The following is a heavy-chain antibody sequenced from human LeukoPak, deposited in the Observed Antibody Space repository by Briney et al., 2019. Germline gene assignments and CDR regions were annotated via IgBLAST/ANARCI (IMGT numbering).Heavy chain of an antibody. CDR1: GFTFSSCG. CDR2: IGPTGTDR. CDR3: ATETIGRHYDY. V-gene: IGHV3-21*01. Sequence: PAGSLRLSCAASGFTFSSCGFDWVRQAPGKGLEWVSSIGPTGTDRYYADSVRGRFTISRDNAKNSMYLQMDSLRDEDTAVYYCATETIGRHYDYWGQGTLLTASS. J-gene: IGHJ4*02. D-gene: IGHD3/OR15-3a*01.